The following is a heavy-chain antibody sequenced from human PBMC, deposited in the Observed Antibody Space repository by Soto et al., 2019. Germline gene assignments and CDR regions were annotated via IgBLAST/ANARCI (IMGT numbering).Heavy chain of an antibody. CDR2: IIPIFGTA. V-gene: IGHV1-69*13. J-gene: IGHJ6*02. Sequence: SVKVSCKASGGTFSSYAISWVRQAPGQGLEWMGGIIPIFGTANYAQKFQGRVTITADESTSTAYMELSSLRSEDTAVYYCARALVGRLYYYYYGMDAWGQGTTVTVSS. CDR3: ARALVGRLYYYYYGMDA. CDR1: GGTFSSYA. D-gene: IGHD6-13*01.